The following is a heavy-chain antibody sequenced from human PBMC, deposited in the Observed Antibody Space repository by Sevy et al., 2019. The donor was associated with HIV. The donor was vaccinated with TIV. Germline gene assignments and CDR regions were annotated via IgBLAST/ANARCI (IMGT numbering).Heavy chain of an antibody. CDR1: GFTFGDYA. D-gene: IGHD3-22*01. CDR2: IRRRAFGGTI. J-gene: IGHJ4*02. V-gene: IGHV3-49*03. CDR3: TRAEQYEYDSTSYYDYFDY. Sequence: GGSLRLSCTASGFTFGDYAVGWFRQAPGKGLEWVSFIRRRAFGGTIEYAASVKGRFTISKDDSQSTAYLQMNSLKPEDTAVYYCTRAEQYEYDSTSYYDYFDYWGQGTLVTVSS.